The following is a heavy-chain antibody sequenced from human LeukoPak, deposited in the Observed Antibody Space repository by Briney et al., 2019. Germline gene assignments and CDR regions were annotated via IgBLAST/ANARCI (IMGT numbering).Heavy chain of an antibody. J-gene: IGHJ4*02. V-gene: IGHV3-30-3*01. Sequence: GGSLRLSCAASGFTFSSYTMHWVRQAPGKGLEWVAVISYDGSNKYYADSVKGRFTIFRDNSENTLYLQVNSLRAEDTAVYYCARSPPLFGGSPPYYFDYWGQGTLVTVSS. CDR1: GFTFSSYT. CDR2: ISYDGSNK. D-gene: IGHD3-10*02. CDR3: ARSPPLFGGSPPYYFDY.